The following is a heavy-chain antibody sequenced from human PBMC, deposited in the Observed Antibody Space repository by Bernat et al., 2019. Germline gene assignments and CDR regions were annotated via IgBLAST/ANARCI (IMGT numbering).Heavy chain of an antibody. J-gene: IGHJ5*02. CDR1: GDSVSSNSAS. Sequence: QVQLQQSGPGLVKPSQTLSLTCAISGDSVSSNSASWNCIRQSPSRGLEWLGRTYYRSKWYNDYAVSVKSRITINPDTSKNYFSLQLNSVTREDTAVYNCAKYGCTSTSCDDWFDLWGQGTLVTVSS. CDR3: AKYGCTSTSCDDWFDL. D-gene: IGHD2-2*01. CDR2: TYYRSKWYN. V-gene: IGHV6-1*01.